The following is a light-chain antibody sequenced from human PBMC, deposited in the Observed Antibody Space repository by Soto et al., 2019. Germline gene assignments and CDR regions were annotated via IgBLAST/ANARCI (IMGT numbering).Light chain of an antibody. CDR2: GNS. V-gene: IGLV1-40*01. CDR3: QSYDSSLRGHWV. J-gene: IGLJ3*02. Sequence: QSVLTQPPSVSGAPGQRVTISCTGSSSNIGAGYDVHWYQQLPGTAPKLLIYGNSNRPSGVPDRFSGSKSGTSASLAITGRQAAEEADYYCQSYDSSLRGHWVFGGGTKVTVL. CDR1: SSNIGAGYD.